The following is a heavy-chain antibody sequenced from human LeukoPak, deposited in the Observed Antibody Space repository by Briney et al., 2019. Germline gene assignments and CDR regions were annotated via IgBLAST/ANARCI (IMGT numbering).Heavy chain of an antibody. CDR1: GFTFSSYA. D-gene: IGHD1-1*01. CDR3: ASGTWVPDY. J-gene: IGHJ4*02. V-gene: IGHV3-30-3*01. Sequence: PGGSLRLSCAASGFTFSSYAMHWVRQAPGKGLEWVAVISYDGSNKYYADSVKGRFTISRDNSKNTLYLQMNSLRAEDTAVYYCASGTWVPDYWGQGTLVTVSS. CDR2: ISYDGSNK.